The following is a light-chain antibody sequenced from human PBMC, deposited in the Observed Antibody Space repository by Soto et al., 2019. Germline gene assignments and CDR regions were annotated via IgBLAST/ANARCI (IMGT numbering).Light chain of an antibody. Sequence: EILMTQSPSTLSVSPGERATLSCRASQSVSRNLAWYQQRPGQAPRLLIYGVSTRANNIPARFSGSGSGTEFTLTISSLQSEDFEVYYCQQYNNWPRTFGQGTKVDIK. CDR1: QSVSRN. CDR2: GVS. CDR3: QQYNNWPRT. J-gene: IGKJ1*01. V-gene: IGKV3-15*01.